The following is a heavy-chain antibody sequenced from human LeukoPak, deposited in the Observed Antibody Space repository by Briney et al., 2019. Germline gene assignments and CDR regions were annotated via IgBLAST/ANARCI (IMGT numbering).Heavy chain of an antibody. CDR3: ARWYYDILTDP. CDR2: ISSSSSYI. D-gene: IGHD3-9*01. Sequence: GGSLRLSCAASGFTFSSYSMNWVRQAPGVGLEWVSSISSSSSYIYYADSVKGRFTISRDNAKNSLYLQMNSLRVEDTSVYYCARWYYDILTDPWGQGTLVIVSS. CDR1: GFTFSSYS. J-gene: IGHJ5*02. V-gene: IGHV3-21*01.